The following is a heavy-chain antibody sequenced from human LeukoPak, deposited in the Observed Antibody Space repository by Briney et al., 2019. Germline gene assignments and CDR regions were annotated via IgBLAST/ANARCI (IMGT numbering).Heavy chain of an antibody. D-gene: IGHD2/OR15-2a*01. Sequence: SETLSLTCTVSGASINSGNYYWGWIRQPPGKGLEWIGSIPYRGSANFNPSLKNRVAISPDTSRSHFSLKLTSVTAADTAVYYCARGRRNTRWFDPWGQGTLVTVSS. J-gene: IGHJ5*02. CDR3: ARGRRNTRWFDP. V-gene: IGHV4-39*02. CDR2: IPYRGSA. CDR1: GASINSGNYY.